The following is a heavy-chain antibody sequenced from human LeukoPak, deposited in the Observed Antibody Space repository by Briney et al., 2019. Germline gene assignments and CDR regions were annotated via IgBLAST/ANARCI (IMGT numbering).Heavy chain of an antibody. CDR2: MKSDGSST. D-gene: IGHD3-16*01. CDR3: AVRQGGSYAGESDY. Sequence: PGGSLRLSCAASGFTFSSYWMHWVRQAPGKGLMWISRMKSDGSSTSYADSVKGRFTISRDNAKNTLYLQMDSLTAEDTAVYYCAVRQGGSYAGESDYWGQGTLVTVSS. J-gene: IGHJ4*02. V-gene: IGHV3-74*01. CDR1: GFTFSSYW.